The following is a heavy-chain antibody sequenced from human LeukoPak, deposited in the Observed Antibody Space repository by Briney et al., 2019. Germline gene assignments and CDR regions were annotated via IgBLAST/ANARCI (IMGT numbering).Heavy chain of an antibody. CDR1: ADTFTSHD. J-gene: IGHJ4*02. V-gene: IGHV1-8*01. CDR2: LSPNSGQA. CDR3: VTLDVHLRHIDY. Sequence: ASVKVSCKASADTFTSHDINWVRQAAGQGLXWMAWLSPNSGQAGYEQNFQGRLTLTRDTSTSTAYMELSSLKSDDTAVYYCVTLDVHLRHIDYWGPGTLVTVSS. D-gene: IGHD3-16*01.